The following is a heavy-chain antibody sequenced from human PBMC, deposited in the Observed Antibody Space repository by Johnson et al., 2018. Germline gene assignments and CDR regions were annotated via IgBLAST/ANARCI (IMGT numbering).Heavy chain of an antibody. J-gene: IGHJ6*03. CDR1: GFTFSSYA. Sequence: QVQLVESGGGVVQPGRSLRLSCAASGFTFSSYAMHWVRQAPGKGLEWVAVISYDGSNKYYADSVKGRFTISRENSKNKLDLQMNSLRAEDTALYYCARDGYTEGGYYYYYMDVWGKGTTVTVSS. D-gene: IGHD2-2*02. CDR3: ARDGYTEGGYYYYYMDV. V-gene: IGHV3-30-3*01. CDR2: ISYDGSNK.